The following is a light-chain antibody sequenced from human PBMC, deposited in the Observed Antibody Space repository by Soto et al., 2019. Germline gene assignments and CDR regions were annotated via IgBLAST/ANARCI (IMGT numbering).Light chain of an antibody. Sequence: DIPMTQSPSTLSGSVGDRVTITCRASQTISGWLAWYQHKPGKAPKLLIYKASTLESGVPSRFSGSGSGTEFTLTISSLQSEDFAVYYCQQYSNWPRTFGQGTKVDIK. CDR3: QQYSNWPRT. CDR2: KAS. J-gene: IGKJ1*01. CDR1: QTISGW. V-gene: IGKV1-5*03.